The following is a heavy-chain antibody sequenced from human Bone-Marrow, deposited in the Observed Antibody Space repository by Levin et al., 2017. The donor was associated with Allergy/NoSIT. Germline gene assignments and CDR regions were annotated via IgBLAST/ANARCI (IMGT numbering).Heavy chain of an antibody. J-gene: IGHJ4*02. CDR1: GGSISSGGYY. CDR2: IYYSGST. Sequence: SETLSLTCTVSGGSISSGGYYWSWIRQHPGKGLEWIGYIYYSGSTYYNPSLKSRVTISVDTSKNQFSLKLSSVTAADTAVYYCASTEAPPYSSSWTRTFDYWGQGTLVTVSS. CDR3: ASTEAPPYSSSWTRTFDY. V-gene: IGHV4-31*03. D-gene: IGHD6-13*01.